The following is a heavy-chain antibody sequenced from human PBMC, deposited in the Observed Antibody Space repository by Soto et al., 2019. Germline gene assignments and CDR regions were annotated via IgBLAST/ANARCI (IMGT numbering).Heavy chain of an antibody. D-gene: IGHD3-10*01. J-gene: IGHJ6*02. CDR1: GASISSYY. CDR2: TYYSGST. V-gene: IGHV4-59*01. CDR3: ARRGYGPGFPYYYGMDV. Sequence: SETLSLTCTVSGASISSYYWSWIRQPPGKGLEWIGYTYYSGSTNYNPSLKSRVTMSVDTPKNQFSLKLSSVTAADTAVYYCARRGYGPGFPYYYGMDVWGQGTTVTVSS.